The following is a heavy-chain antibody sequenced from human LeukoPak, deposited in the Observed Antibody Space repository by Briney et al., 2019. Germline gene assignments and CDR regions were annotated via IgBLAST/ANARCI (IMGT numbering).Heavy chain of an antibody. CDR2: ISAYNGNT. D-gene: IGHD4-17*01. V-gene: IGHV1-18*01. CDR1: GYTFTSYG. Sequence: GASVKVSCKASGYTFTSYGISWVRQAPGQGLEWMGWISAYNGNTNYAQKLQGRVTMTTDTSTSTAYVELRSLRSDDTAVYYCARDYGDYSYYFDYWGQGTLVTVSS. CDR3: ARDYGDYSYYFDY. J-gene: IGHJ4*02.